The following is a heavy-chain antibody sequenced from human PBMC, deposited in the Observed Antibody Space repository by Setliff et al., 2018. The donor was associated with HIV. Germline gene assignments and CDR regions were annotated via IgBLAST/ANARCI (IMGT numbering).Heavy chain of an antibody. CDR2: IHNTGST. J-gene: IGHJ4*02. V-gene: IGHV4-31*03. Sequence: KPSETLSLTCSRRVSGGSISSGAFYWTWIRQHPGKGLEWIGYIHNTGSTYYNPSLKTRVTISIDMPKNQFSLKLTSVSAADTALYFCARVQQDYHLPIDNWGQGVLVTVSS. CDR3: ARVQQDYHLPIDN. CDR1: GGSISSGAFY. D-gene: IGHD2-2*01.